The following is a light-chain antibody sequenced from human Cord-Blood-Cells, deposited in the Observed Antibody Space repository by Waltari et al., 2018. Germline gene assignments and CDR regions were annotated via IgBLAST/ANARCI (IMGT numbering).Light chain of an antibody. Sequence: QSALTQPASVSGSPGQSITISCTGNSSDVGGYNYVSWYQQHPGKAHKLMIDDVSNRFSGSKTGNTASLTISGLQAEDEADYYCSSYTSSSTYVFGTGTKVTVL. CDR3: SSYTSSSTYV. V-gene: IGLV2-14*01. CDR1: SSDVGGYNY. J-gene: IGLJ1*01. CDR2: DVS.